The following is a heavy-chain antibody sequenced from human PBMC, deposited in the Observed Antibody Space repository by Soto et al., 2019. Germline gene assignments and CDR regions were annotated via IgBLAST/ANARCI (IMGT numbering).Heavy chain of an antibody. CDR1: GYIFVNYG. CDR3: AMVDNYVTPTPQDV. J-gene: IGHJ6*02. Sequence: QGQLVQSGDEVRKPGSSVKVSCKASGYIFVNYGIVWVRQAPGQGLERMGWISPYSGNTQYASKVQDRLIMTTDTSTSTAYMDLGSLTSADTAVYYCAMVDNYVTPTPQDVWGQGTTVTVSS. V-gene: IGHV1-18*01. D-gene: IGHD3-16*01. CDR2: ISPYSGNT.